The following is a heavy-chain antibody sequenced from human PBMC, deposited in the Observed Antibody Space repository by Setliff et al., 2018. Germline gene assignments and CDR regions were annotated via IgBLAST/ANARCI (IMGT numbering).Heavy chain of an antibody. J-gene: IGHJ5*02. Sequence: GGSLRLSXAASGFTFSSYSMNWVRQAPGXXXXXVXXXXXXXXXXXXXXXXXXRXXXXXDNAKNSLYLKMNSLRAEDTAVYYCARERFVAVGNWFDPWGQGTLVTVSS. CDR3: ARERFVAVGNWFDP. CDR2: XXXXXXXX. D-gene: IGHD6-19*01. CDR1: GFTFSSYS. V-gene: IGHV3-21*01.